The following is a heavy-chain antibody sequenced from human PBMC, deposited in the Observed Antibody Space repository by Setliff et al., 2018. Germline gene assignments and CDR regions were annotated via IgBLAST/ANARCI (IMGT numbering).Heavy chain of an antibody. CDR2: ISVYNGDT. J-gene: IGHJ4*02. CDR1: SYTFRNYA. D-gene: IGHD5-18*01. Sequence: ASVKVSCKASSYTFRNYAFAWVRQAPGQGLEWVGWISVYNGDTNYAQKFQGRVTLTTDTSTSTAYMESRSLTSDDSAFYYCARAPSVELVTIRTNSWFTYWGQGTLVTVSS. CDR3: ARAPSVELVTIRTNSWFTY. V-gene: IGHV1-18*01.